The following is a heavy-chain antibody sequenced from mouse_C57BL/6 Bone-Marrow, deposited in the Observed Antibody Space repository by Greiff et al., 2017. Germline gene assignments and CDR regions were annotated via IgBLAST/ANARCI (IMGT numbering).Heavy chain of an antibody. CDR2: ISNGGGST. CDR3: ARRGGYYSYYAMDY. D-gene: IGHD2-3*01. V-gene: IGHV5-12*01. J-gene: IGHJ4*01. CDR1: GFTFSDYY. Sequence: EVHLVESGGGLVQPGGSLKLSCAASGFTFSDYYMYWVRQTPEKRLEWVAYISNGGGSTYYPDTVQGRFTISRDTAKNTLYLQMSRLKSEDTAMYYCARRGGYYSYYAMDYWGQGTSVTVSS.